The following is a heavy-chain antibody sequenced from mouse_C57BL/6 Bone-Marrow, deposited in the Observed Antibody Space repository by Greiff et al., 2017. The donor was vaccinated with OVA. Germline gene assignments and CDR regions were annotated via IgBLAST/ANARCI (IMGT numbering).Heavy chain of an antibody. Sequence: VKLVESGAELARPGASVKMSCKASGYTFTSYPMHWENQRPGQGLEWIGYINPSSGYTKYNQKFKDKATLTADKSSSTAYMQLSSLTSEDSAVYYCALYYYGSSYGDWYFDVWGTGTTVTVSS. J-gene: IGHJ1*03. D-gene: IGHD1-1*01. CDR1: GYTFTSYP. V-gene: IGHV1-4*01. CDR2: INPSSGYT. CDR3: ALYYYGSSYGDWYFDV.